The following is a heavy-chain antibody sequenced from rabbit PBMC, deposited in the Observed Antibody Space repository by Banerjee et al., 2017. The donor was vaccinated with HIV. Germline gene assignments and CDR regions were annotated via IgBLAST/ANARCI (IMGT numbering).Heavy chain of an antibody. D-gene: IGHD6-1*01. V-gene: IGHV1S45*01. J-gene: IGHJ4*01. CDR2: IYAASSGST. CDR1: GFSFNNNYV. Sequence: QEHLEESGGDLVKPEGSLTLTCTASGFSFNNNYVMCWVRQAPGKGLEWIACIYAASSGSTWYASWAKGRFTISKTSSTTVTLQMTSLTAADTATYFCARDGAGYAGYGYARLWGPGTLVTVS. CDR3: ARDGAGYAGYGYARL.